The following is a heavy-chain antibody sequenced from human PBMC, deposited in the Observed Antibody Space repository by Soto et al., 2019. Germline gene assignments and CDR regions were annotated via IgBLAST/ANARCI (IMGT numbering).Heavy chain of an antibody. J-gene: IGHJ4*01. CDR3: SRAKESKRYID. CDR2: IRPDNGNR. D-gene: IGHD2-2*02. CDR1: GYTFSTSG. V-gene: IGHV1-18*01. Sequence: ASVKVSCKTSGYTFSTSGISWVRQAPGQGLEWVGWIRPDNGNRKSAQRLQGRGTLTTYTSASTAYMELRSLTSDDTAMYYCSRAKESKRYIDWGQGTLVTVSS.